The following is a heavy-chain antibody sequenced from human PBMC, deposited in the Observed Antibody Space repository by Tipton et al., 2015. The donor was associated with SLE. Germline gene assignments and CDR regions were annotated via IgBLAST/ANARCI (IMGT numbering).Heavy chain of an antibody. CDR3: ARASWDYRGSGSFSDY. D-gene: IGHD3-10*01. CDR2: IYHSGNT. J-gene: IGHJ4*02. V-gene: IGHV4-38-2*01. CDR1: GFSISTGYY. Sequence: PGLVKPSETLSLTCDVSGFSISTGYYWGWIRQPPGRGLEWIGSIYHSGNTYSNPSLKSRLTISVDTANNRFSLKLSSVTAADTAVYYCARASWDYRGSGSFSDYWGQGTLVTVSA.